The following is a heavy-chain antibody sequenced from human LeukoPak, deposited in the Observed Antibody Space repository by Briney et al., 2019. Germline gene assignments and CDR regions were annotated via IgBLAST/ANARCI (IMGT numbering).Heavy chain of an antibody. CDR1: GYTFTSYG. CDR2: ISAYNGNT. Sequence: GASVKVSCKASGYTFTSYGISWVRQAPGQGLEWMGWISAYNGNTNYAQKLQGRVTMTTDTSTSTAYMELRSLRSEDTAVYYCARVVLYDSSLYYYGMDVWGQGTTVTVSS. V-gene: IGHV1-18*01. D-gene: IGHD3-22*01. J-gene: IGHJ6*02. CDR3: ARVVLYDSSLYYYGMDV.